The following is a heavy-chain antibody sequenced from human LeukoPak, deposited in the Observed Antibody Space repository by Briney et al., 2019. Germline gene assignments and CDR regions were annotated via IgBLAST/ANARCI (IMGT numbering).Heavy chain of an antibody. Sequence: PSETLSLTCAVTGASISNSNWWTWVRPPPGKGLEWIGDIYHSGSTNYKTSLKSRTTISVDKSRNQFSLKLNSVTAADTAVYYCASRAPRDNYDRYLPIDYWGQGTLVTVSS. V-gene: IGHV4-4*02. D-gene: IGHD3-22*01. J-gene: IGHJ4*02. CDR1: GASISNSNW. CDR3: ASRAPRDNYDRYLPIDY. CDR2: IYHSGST.